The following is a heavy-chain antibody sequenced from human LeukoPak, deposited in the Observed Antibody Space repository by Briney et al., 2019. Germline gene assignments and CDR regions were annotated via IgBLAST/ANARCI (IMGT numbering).Heavy chain of an antibody. V-gene: IGHV1-18*01. J-gene: IGHJ5*02. CDR1: GYTFTSYG. CDR3: ARVGIAVAGTGSWFDP. D-gene: IGHD6-19*01. Sequence: ASVKVSCKASGYTFTSYGISWVRQAPGQGLEWMGWISAYNGNTNYAQKLQGRVTMTTDTSTGTAYMELRSLRSDDTAVYYCARVGIAVAGTGSWFDPWGQGTLVTVSS. CDR2: ISAYNGNT.